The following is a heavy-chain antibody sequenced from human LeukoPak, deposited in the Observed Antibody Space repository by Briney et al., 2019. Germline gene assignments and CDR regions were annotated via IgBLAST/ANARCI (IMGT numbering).Heavy chain of an antibody. D-gene: IGHD3-10*01. J-gene: IGHJ5*02. Sequence: SVKVSCKASGGTFSSYAISWVRQAPGQGLEWMGGIIPIFGTANYAQKFQGRVTITADESTSTAYMELSSLRSEDTAVYYCAKGMVRGVITKWFDPWGQGTLVTVSS. CDR3: AKGMVRGVITKWFDP. V-gene: IGHV1-69*13. CDR1: GGTFSSYA. CDR2: IIPIFGTA.